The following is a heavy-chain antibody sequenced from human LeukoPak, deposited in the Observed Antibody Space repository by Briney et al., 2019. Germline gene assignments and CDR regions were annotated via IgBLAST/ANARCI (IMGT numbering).Heavy chain of an antibody. Sequence: SQTLSLTCAVSGGSISSGGYSWSWIRQPPGKGLEWLGYIYHSGSTYYNPSLKSRVAMSVDRSKNQFSLKLSSVTAADTAVYYCASTVTTGYYFDHWGQGTLVTVSS. J-gene: IGHJ4*02. CDR2: IYHSGST. D-gene: IGHD4-17*01. CDR3: ASTVTTGYYFDH. V-gene: IGHV4-30-2*01. CDR1: GGSISSGGYS.